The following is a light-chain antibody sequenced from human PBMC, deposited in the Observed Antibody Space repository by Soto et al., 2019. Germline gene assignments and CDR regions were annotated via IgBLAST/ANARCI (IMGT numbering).Light chain of an antibody. Sequence: LTQSQATLSLSPGERATLSCRASQSVSSYLAWYQQKPGQAPRLLIYDASNRATGIPARFSGSGSGTDFTLTISSLEPEDFAVYYCQQRSNWPPLTFGGGTKVDI. J-gene: IGKJ4*01. CDR1: QSVSSY. V-gene: IGKV3-11*01. CDR2: DAS. CDR3: QQRSNWPPLT.